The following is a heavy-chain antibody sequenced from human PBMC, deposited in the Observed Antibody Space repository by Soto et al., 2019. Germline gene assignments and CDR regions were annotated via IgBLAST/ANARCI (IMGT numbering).Heavy chain of an antibody. CDR2: IRSKAYGGTT. J-gene: IGHJ4*02. CDR1: GFTFGDYA. D-gene: IGHD5-12*01. CDR3: TRVYGGYVTQELNFDY. Sequence: GGSLRLSCTASGFTFGDYAMSWFRQAPGKGLEWVGFIRSKAYGGTTEYAASVKGRFTISRDDSKSIAYLQMNSLKTEDTAVYYCTRVYGGYVTQELNFDYWGQGTLVTVSS. V-gene: IGHV3-49*03.